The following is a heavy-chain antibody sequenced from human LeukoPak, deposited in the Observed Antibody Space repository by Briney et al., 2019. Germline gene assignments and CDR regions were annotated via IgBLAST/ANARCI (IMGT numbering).Heavy chain of an antibody. D-gene: IGHD5-18*01. CDR1: GYTFTGYY. Sequence: RASVKVSCKASGYTFTGYYMHWVRQAPGQGLEWMGWINPNSGGTNYAQKLQGRVTMTTDTSTSTAYMELRSLRSDDTAVYYCARFKLWPYYFDYWGQGTLVTVSS. CDR2: INPNSGGT. CDR3: ARFKLWPYYFDY. J-gene: IGHJ4*02. V-gene: IGHV1-2*02.